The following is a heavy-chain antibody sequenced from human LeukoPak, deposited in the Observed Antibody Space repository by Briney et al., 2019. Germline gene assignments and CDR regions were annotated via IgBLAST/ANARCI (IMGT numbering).Heavy chain of an antibody. D-gene: IGHD3-10*01. V-gene: IGHV3-23*01. Sequence: GGSLRLSCAASGFTFSTYAMSWVRQAPGKGLEWVSAISGSGGSTYYADSVKGRFTISRDNSKNTLYLQMNSLRAEDTAVYYCAKSESRWPGGGYWGQGTLVTVSS. CDR2: ISGSGGST. CDR3: AKSESRWPGGGY. J-gene: IGHJ4*02. CDR1: GFTFSTYA.